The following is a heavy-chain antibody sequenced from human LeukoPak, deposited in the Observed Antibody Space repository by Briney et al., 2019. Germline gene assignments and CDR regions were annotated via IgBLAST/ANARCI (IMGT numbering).Heavy chain of an antibody. J-gene: IGHJ6*02. CDR1: GFTVSDNN. D-gene: IGHD3-3*01. CDR3: ARDPYYDFWSGYSPYGMDV. Sequence: GGSLRLSCAASGFTVSDNNMIWVRQAPGKGLEWVSYISSSSSTIYYADSVKGRFTISRDNAKNSLYLQMNSLRAEDTAVYYCARDPYYDFWSGYSPYGMDVWGQGTTVTVSS. CDR2: ISSSSSTI. V-gene: IGHV3-48*01.